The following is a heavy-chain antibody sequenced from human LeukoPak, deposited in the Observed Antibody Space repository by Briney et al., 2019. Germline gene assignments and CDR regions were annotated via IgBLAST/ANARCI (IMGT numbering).Heavy chain of an antibody. D-gene: IGHD6-13*01. CDR3: VRGSYTREWHEIESDY. CDR1: GFIFSDFW. J-gene: IGHJ4*02. Sequence: GGSLRLSCATAGFIFSDFWMTWVRQAPGKGLEWVANIKQDGSLTFYMGSAKGRFTISRDNAKSSLYLQMNSLRVGDTAIYYCVRGSYTREWHEIESDYWGQGTLVTVSS. CDR2: IKQDGSLT. V-gene: IGHV3-7*03.